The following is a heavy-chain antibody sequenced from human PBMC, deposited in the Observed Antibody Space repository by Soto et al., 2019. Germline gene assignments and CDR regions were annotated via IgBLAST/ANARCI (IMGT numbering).Heavy chain of an antibody. Sequence: EVPLLESGGGLVQPGGSLRLSCAASGFTFSSYTMSWVRQGPGKGLEWVSGISSSGGSTVYADSVKGRFTISRDNSKNTLELQMNSLRAEDTAVYYCAKGWGDYWGQGTPVTVSS. CDR1: GFTFSSYT. V-gene: IGHV3-23*01. CDR2: ISSSGGST. D-gene: IGHD7-27*01. CDR3: AKGWGDY. J-gene: IGHJ4*02.